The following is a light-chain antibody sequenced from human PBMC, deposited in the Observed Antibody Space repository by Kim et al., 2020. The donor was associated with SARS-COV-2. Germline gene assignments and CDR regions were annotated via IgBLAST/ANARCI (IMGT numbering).Light chain of an antibody. CDR2: DAS. J-gene: IGKJ4*01. CDR1: ETVRNK. V-gene: IGKV3D-15*01. Sequence: VSPGERVTLSCRASETVRNKLAWYQQKPGQAPSLLIYDASSRAAGIPARFRGSGSGTEFTLTITSLQSEDSAVYYCQQFKDWPPLTFGGGTKLEI. CDR3: QQFKDWPPLT.